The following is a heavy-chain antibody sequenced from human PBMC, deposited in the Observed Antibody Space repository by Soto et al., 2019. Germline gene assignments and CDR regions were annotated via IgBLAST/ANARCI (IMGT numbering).Heavy chain of an antibody. V-gene: IGHV3-23*01. J-gene: IGHJ4*02. D-gene: IGHD2-2*01. CDR2: ISGSGGST. CDR3: AKGRGYCSSTSCYGGSDD. CDR1: GFTFSSYA. Sequence: EVQLLESGGGLVQPGGSLRLSCAASGFTFSSYAMSWVRQAPGKGLEWVSAISGSGGSTYYADSVKGRFTISRDNSKNRLNLQMNSLRAEDTAVYYCAKGRGYCSSTSCYGGSDDWGQGTLVTVSS.